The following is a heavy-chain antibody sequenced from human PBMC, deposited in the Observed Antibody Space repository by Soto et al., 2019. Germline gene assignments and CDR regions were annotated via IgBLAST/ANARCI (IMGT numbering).Heavy chain of an antibody. J-gene: IGHJ4*02. V-gene: IGHV4-61*01. Sequence: SETLSLTCSVSRGFINSGCFYYSWIRQPPGKGLEWIGYIYYSGSTNYNPSLKSRVTISVDTSKNQFSLKLSSVTAADTAVYYCARRYSSSFDYWGQGTLVTVSS. CDR1: RGFINSGCFY. D-gene: IGHD6-13*01. CDR3: ARRYSSSFDY. CDR2: IYYSGST.